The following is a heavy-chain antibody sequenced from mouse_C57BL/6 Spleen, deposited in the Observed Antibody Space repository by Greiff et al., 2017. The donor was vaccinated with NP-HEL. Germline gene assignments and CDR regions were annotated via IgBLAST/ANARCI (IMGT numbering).Heavy chain of an antibody. Sequence: EVQLQQSGPELVQPGASVKISCTASGYSFTDYNMNLVKQSNGKSLEWIGVINPNYGTPSYTQKFKGTATLTVDQSSSTAYMQLNSLTSEDSAVYYCARPSIYDGPYYAMDYWGQGTSVTVSS. J-gene: IGHJ4*01. CDR2: INPNYGTP. CDR3: ARPSIYDGPYYAMDY. D-gene: IGHD2-3*01. CDR1: GYSFTDYN. V-gene: IGHV1-39*01.